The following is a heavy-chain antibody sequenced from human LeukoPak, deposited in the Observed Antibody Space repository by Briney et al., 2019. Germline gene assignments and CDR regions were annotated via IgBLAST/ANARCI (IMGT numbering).Heavy chain of an antibody. CDR3: ARDHRAISFEAGNWFDP. CDR2: ISAYNCNT. Sequence: ASVKVSCKASGYTFTSYGISWVRQAPGQGLEWMGWISAYNCNTNYAQKLQGRVTMTTDTSTSTAYMELRSLRSDDTAVYYCARDHRAISFEAGNWFDPWGQGTLVTVSS. J-gene: IGHJ5*02. V-gene: IGHV1-18*01. D-gene: IGHD3-3*02. CDR1: GYTFTSYG.